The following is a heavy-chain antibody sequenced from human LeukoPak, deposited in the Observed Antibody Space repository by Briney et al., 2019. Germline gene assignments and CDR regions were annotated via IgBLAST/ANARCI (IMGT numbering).Heavy chain of an antibody. CDR3: AREGSYYGDYYYYYMDV. Sequence: GASVKVSCKASGYTFTGYYMHWVRQAPGQGLEWMGWINPNSGGTNYAQKFQGRVTMTRDTSISTAYMELSRLRSDDTALYYCAREGSYYGDYYYYYMDVWGKGTTVTVSS. CDR2: INPNSGGT. CDR1: GYTFTGYY. V-gene: IGHV1-2*02. J-gene: IGHJ6*03. D-gene: IGHD1-26*01.